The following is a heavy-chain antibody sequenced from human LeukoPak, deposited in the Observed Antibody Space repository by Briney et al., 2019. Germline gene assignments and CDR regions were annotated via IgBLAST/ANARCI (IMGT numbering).Heavy chain of an antibody. CDR2: IIPILGIA. CDR3: ASISGSYPTTIRPFDY. D-gene: IGHD1-26*01. J-gene: IGHJ4*02. V-gene: IGHV1-69*04. CDR1: GGTFSSYA. Sequence: SVKVSCKASGGTFSSYAISWVRQAPGQGLEWMGRIIPILGIANYAQKFQGRVTITADKSTSTAYMELSSLRSEDTAVYYCASISGSYPTTIRPFDYWGQGTLVTVSS.